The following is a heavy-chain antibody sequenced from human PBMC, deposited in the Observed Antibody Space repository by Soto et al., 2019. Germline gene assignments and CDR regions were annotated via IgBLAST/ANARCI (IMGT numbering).Heavy chain of an antibody. V-gene: IGHV3-7*01. CDR2: IKEDGSEK. CDR1: GFTFSSYW. J-gene: IGHJ3*02. CDR3: ARDPEFSAFDI. Sequence: PGWSLRLSCAASGFTFSSYWMSWVRQAPGKGLECVANIKEDGSEKSYVDSVEGRFTISRDNAKNSLYLQMNSLRVEDTAVYYCARDPEFSAFDIWGQGTMVTVSS.